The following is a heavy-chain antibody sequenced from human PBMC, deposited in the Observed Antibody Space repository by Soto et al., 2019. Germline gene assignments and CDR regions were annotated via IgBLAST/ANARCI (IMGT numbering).Heavy chain of an antibody. J-gene: IGHJ4*02. Sequence: QVQLVESGGGVVQPGRSLRLSCAASGFTFSSYGMHWVRQAPGKGLEWVAVIWYDGSNKYYADSVKGRFTISRDNSKNTLYLQMNSLRAEDTAVYYSARDGGWYYGSGSYYTKMRTGVDYWGQGTLVTVSS. CDR2: IWYDGSNK. V-gene: IGHV3-33*01. CDR1: GFTFSSYG. D-gene: IGHD3-10*01. CDR3: ARDGGWYYGSGSYYTKMRTGVDY.